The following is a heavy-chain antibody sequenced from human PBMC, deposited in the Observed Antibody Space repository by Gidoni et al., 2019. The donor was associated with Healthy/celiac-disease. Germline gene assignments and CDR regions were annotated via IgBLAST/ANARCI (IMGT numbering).Heavy chain of an antibody. CDR2: INHSGST. V-gene: IGHV4-34*01. CDR1: GGSFSGYY. D-gene: IGHD4-17*01. CDR3: AREAVTRIDY. Sequence: QVQLQQWGSGLLKPSETLSLTCAVYGGSFSGYYWSWIRQPPGKWLEWIGEINHSGSTNYHPSLKSRVTISVDTSKNQFSLKLSSVTAADTAGYYCAREAVTRIDYWGQGTLVTVSS. J-gene: IGHJ4*02.